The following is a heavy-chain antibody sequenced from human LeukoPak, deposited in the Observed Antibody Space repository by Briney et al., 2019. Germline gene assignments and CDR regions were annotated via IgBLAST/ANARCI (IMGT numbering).Heavy chain of an antibody. Sequence: ASVKVSCKASGYTFTGYYMHWVRQAPGQGLEWMGWINPNSGGTNYAQKFQGRVTMTRDTSISTAYMELSRLRSDDTAVYYCARDGDYYDSSGYYYDWGQGTLVTVSS. CDR3: ARDGDYYDSSGYYYD. V-gene: IGHV1-2*02. CDR2: INPNSGGT. CDR1: GYTFTGYY. J-gene: IGHJ4*02. D-gene: IGHD3-22*01.